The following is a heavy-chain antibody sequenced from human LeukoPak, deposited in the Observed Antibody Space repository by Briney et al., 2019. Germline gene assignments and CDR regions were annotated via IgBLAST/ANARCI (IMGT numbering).Heavy chain of an antibody. J-gene: IGHJ4*02. CDR3: ARDSGFGYYDFWSGYKGFFDY. D-gene: IGHD3-3*01. CDR2: ISYDGSNK. CDR1: GFTFSSYA. V-gene: IGHV3-30-3*01. Sequence: PGGSLRLSCAASGFTFSSYAMHWVRQAPGKGLEWVAVISYDGSNKYYADSVKGRFTISRDNSKNTLYLQMNSLRAEDTAVYYCARDSGFGYYDFWSGYKGFFDYWGQGTLVTVSS.